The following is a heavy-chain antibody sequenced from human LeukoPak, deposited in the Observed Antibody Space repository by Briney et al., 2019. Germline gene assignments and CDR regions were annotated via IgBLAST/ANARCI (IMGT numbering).Heavy chain of an antibody. CDR2: AYYGSKWYY. D-gene: IGHD3-22*01. CDR3: ARDPGRFGYDSSGYPFDAFDI. CDR1: GDSASSNSAA. V-gene: IGHV6-1*01. Sequence: SQTLSLTCAISGDSASSNSAAWNWLRQSPSRGLELPGKAYYGSKWYYDYAVSVKSRITINPDTSKSQFSLQMNTVTPEETAEYYCARDPGRFGYDSSGYPFDAFDIWGQGTMVTVSS. J-gene: IGHJ3*02.